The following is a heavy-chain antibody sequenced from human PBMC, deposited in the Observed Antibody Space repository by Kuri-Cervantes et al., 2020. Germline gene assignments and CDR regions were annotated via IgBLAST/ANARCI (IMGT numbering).Heavy chain of an antibody. CDR1: GFTVSSNY. CDR3: AKANWGSPFDY. J-gene: IGHJ4*02. D-gene: IGHD7-27*01. CDR2: ISSSGSTI. V-gene: IGHV3-11*01. Sequence: GESLKISCAASGFTVSSNYMSWVRQAPGKGLEWVSYISSSGSTIYYADSVKGRFTISRDNAKNSLYLQMNSLRAEDTAVYYCAKANWGSPFDYWGRGTLVTVSS.